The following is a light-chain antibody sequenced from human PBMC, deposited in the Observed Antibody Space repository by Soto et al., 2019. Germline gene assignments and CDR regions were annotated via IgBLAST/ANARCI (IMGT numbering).Light chain of an antibody. J-gene: IGKJ1*01. CDR2: WAS. CDR3: LQYYRPWT. CDR1: QSVLYSSNNKNY. V-gene: IGKV4-1*01. Sequence: DIVMTQSPDSLAVSLGERATINCKSSQSVLYSSNNKNYLAWYQQKPGQPPKLLIYWASTRESGVPDRFSGSGSGTDFTLTISSLPAEDVAVYYCLQYYRPWTFGQGTKVEIK.